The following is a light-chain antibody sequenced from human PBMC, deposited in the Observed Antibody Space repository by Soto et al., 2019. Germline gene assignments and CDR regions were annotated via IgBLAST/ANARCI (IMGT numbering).Light chain of an antibody. J-gene: IGLJ1*01. CDR2: GNN. V-gene: IGLV1-40*01. CDR3: QSYYSRLPADV. Sequence: QSVLTQPPSVSGAPGQRVTISCTGSSSSIGAAYDVHWYHQLPGPAPKLLVSGNNNRPSGVPYPFPASKSGNPASLDLPGLQTEDEAQCYCQSYYSRLPADVFGTGTKLTVL. CDR1: SSSIGAAYD.